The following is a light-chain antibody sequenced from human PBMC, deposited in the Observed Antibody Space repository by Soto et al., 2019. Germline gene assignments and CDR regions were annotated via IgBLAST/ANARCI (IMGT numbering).Light chain of an antibody. V-gene: IGLV2-8*01. CDR2: EVS. J-gene: IGLJ1*01. Sequence: QSALTQPPSASGSPGQSVTISCTGTSSDVGGYNYVSWYQQHPGKAPKLMIYEVSKRPSGVPDRFSGSKSGNTASLTGSGLQAEDEADYYCSSYAGSNTPFGTGTKLTVL. CDR1: SSDVGGYNY. CDR3: SSYAGSNTP.